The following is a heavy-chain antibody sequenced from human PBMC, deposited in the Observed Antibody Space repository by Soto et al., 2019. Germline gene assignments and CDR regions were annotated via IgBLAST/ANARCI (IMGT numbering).Heavy chain of an antibody. CDR2: ISYHGSTE. Sequence: QVQLVESGGGVVQPGRSLRLSCAASGFSFSIYAMHWVRPAPGKGLEWVAVISYHGSTEYYGDSVKGRFTISRDNSKNTLYLQMCSLRPEDTAIYYCARGYRYGPNWESDAVDIWGQGALVTVSS. CDR3: ARGYRYGPNWESDAVDI. D-gene: IGHD5-18*01. J-gene: IGHJ3*02. V-gene: IGHV3-30-3*01. CDR1: GFSFSIYA.